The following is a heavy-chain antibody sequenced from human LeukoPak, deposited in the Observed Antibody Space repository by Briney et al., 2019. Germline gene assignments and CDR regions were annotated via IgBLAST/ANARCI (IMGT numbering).Heavy chain of an antibody. J-gene: IGHJ4*02. V-gene: IGHV4-38-2*02. CDR1: GYSLSSGYY. Sequence: SETLSLTCTVSGYSLSSGYYWGWIRQPPGKGLEWIGRIFHSGSNYYKPSLKPRVTVSVDTSKNQFSLKLSSVTAADTAVYYCAGASFYYDIIGHKAYYFDYWGQGTLVTVSS. CDR3: AGASFYYDIIGHKAYYFDY. CDR2: IFHSGSN. D-gene: IGHD3-22*01.